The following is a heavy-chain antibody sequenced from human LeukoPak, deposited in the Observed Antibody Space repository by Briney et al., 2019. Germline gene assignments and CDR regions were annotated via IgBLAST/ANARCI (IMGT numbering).Heavy chain of an antibody. J-gene: IGHJ4*02. Sequence: SETLSLTCTVSGGSISSSSYYWGWIRQPPGKGLEWIGSIYYSGSTYYNPSLKSRVTISVDTSKNQFSLKLSSVTAADTAAYYCARSRTPYFDYWGQGTLVTVSS. CDR2: IYYSGST. CDR1: GGSISSSSYY. V-gene: IGHV4-39*01. CDR3: ARSRTPYFDY. D-gene: IGHD6-13*01.